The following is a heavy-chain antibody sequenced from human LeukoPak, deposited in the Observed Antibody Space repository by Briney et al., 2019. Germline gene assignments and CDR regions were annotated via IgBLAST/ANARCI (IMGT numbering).Heavy chain of an antibody. CDR2: IIPIFGTA. CDR1: GGTFSSYA. Sequence: ASVKVSCKASGGTFSSYAISWVRQAPGQGLEWVGGIIPIFGTANYAQKFQGRVTITADESTSTAYMELSSLRSEDTAVYYCARGLIAAAGTYYYYGMDVWGKGTTVTVSS. CDR3: ARGLIAAAGTYYYYGMDV. D-gene: IGHD6-13*01. J-gene: IGHJ6*04. V-gene: IGHV1-69*13.